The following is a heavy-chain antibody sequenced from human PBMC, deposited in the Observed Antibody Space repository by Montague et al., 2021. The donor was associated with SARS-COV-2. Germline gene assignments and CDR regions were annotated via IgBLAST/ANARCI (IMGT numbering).Heavy chain of an antibody. V-gene: IGHV4-39*01. CDR3: ARFSSSWGYFDY. D-gene: IGHD6-13*01. CDR2: IFHSGNT. J-gene: IGHJ4*02. CDR1: GDSISSSRYY. Sequence: SEILSLTCTVSGDSISSSRYYWGWIRQAPGKGLEWTGSIFHSGNTYNRPSLKSRLTMSVDTSKNQLSLKVTSVTAADTAVYYCARFSSSWGYFDYWGQGNPVTVSS.